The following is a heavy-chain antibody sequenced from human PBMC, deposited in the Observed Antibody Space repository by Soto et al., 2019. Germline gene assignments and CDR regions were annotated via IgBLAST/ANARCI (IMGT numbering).Heavy chain of an antibody. CDR1: GGSISSGDYY. CDR2: IYYSGST. Sequence: SETLSLTCTVSGGSISSGDYYWGWIRQPPGKGLEWIGYIYYSGSTYYNPSLKSRVTISVDTSKNQFSLKLSSVTAADTAVYYCASYYYDSSGYYPAFDYWGQGTLVTVSS. D-gene: IGHD3-22*01. V-gene: IGHV4-30-4*01. CDR3: ASYYYDSSGYYPAFDY. J-gene: IGHJ4*02.